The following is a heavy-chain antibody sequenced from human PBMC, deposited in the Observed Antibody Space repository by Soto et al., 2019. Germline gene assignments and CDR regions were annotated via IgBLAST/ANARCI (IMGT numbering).Heavy chain of an antibody. CDR2: IYHSGST. Sequence: QVQLQESGPGLVKPSQTLSLTCTVSGGSISSGDYYWSWIRQPPGKGLEWIGYIYHSGSTYYNPSLNSRVTISVDTSKNQFSPKLSSVTAADTAVYYCARERPDGARLDPWGQGTLVTVSS. J-gene: IGHJ5*02. CDR1: GGSISSGDYY. D-gene: IGHD6-6*01. V-gene: IGHV4-30-4*01. CDR3: ARERPDGARLDP.